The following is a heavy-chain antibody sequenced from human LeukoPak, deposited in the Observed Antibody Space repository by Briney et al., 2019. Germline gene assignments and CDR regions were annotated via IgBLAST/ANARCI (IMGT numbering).Heavy chain of an antibody. CDR1: GGSISSYY. D-gene: IGHD3/OR15-3a*01. CDR3: ARRTGYYDGFDY. Sequence: SETLSLTCTVSGGSISSYYWSWIRQPPGKGLEWIGYVYYSGSTNYNPSLKSRVTISVDTSKNQLFLKVSSVTAADTAVYYCARRTGYYDGFDYWGQGTLVTVSS. V-gene: IGHV4-59*01. J-gene: IGHJ4*02. CDR2: VYYSGST.